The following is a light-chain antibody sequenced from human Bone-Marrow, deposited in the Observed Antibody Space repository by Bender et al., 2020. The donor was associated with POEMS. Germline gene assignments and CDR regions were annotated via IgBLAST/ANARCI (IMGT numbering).Light chain of an antibody. CDR1: GSNIGGYP. J-gene: IGLJ3*02. CDR3: VAWDASLNGWV. V-gene: IGLV1-44*01. Sequence: GQRVTISCSGSGSNIGGYPVNWYQQLPGTAPRLLIYTNNERPSGVPDRFSGSKSGTSASLAITGLQSDDEAIYFCVAWDASLNGWVFGGGTKLTVL. CDR2: TNN.